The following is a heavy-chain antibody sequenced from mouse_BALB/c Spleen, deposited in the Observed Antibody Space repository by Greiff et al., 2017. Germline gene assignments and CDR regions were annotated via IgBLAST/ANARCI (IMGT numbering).Heavy chain of an antibody. CDR1: GFAFSSYD. CDR3: ASLDSSGYVLFAY. CDR2: ISSGGGST. D-gene: IGHD3-2*01. J-gene: IGHJ3*01. V-gene: IGHV5-12-1*01. Sequence: EVQLQESGGGLVKPGGSLKLSCAASGFAFSSYDMSWVRQTPEKRLEWVAYISSGGGSTYYPDTVKGRFTISRDNAKNTLYLQMSSLKSEDTAMYYCASLDSSGYVLFAYWGQGTLVTVSA.